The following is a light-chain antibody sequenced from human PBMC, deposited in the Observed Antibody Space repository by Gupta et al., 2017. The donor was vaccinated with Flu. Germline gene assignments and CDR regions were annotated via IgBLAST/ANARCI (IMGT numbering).Light chain of an antibody. V-gene: IGKV3-15*01. CDR2: DAS. Sequence: DIVMTQSPATLSVSPGERATLSCRASQRVSSKLAWYQQKVGQAPRLLIYDASTRATGIPARCSGSGSGTEFTLTISGLQSEDFAVYYCQQYTNWLLTFGGGTKVEIK. CDR3: QQYTNWLLT. J-gene: IGKJ4*01. CDR1: QRVSSK.